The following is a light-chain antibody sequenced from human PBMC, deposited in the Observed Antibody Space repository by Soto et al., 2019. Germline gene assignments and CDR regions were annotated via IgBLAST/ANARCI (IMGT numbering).Light chain of an antibody. CDR1: QSLLHSNGYTY. V-gene: IGKV2-28*01. Sequence: DIVMTQSPLSLPVTPGEPASISCRSSQSLLHSNGYTYLDWYLQKPGQSPQLLIYLGSNRASGVPDRFIGSGSGTDFTLKISRVEAEDVGVYYCMQALQTPLTFGGGTKVEIK. J-gene: IGKJ4*01. CDR3: MQALQTPLT. CDR2: LGS.